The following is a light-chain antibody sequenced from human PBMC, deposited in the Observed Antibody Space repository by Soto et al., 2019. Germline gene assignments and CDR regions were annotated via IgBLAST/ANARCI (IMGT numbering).Light chain of an antibody. CDR3: QQYNNWPAT. Sequence: EIVMTQSPATLSASPGERATLSCRASQSVSSNLAWYQQKPGQAPRRLIYGASTRATGIPARLSGSGSGTEFTLTISSLQSEDLAVYYCQQYNNWPATFGQGTKVEIK. CDR2: GAS. CDR1: QSVSSN. J-gene: IGKJ1*01. V-gene: IGKV3-15*01.